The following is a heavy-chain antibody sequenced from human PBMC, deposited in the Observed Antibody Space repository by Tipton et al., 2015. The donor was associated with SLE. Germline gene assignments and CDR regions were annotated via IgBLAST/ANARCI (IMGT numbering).Heavy chain of an antibody. D-gene: IGHD4-11*01. Sequence: QLVQSGAEVKKPGESLKISCKASGYIFTTYWIGWVRQMPGKGLEWIGFVYPGDSDARYGPSFQGQVTMSADRSINTAYLQWSSLKASDTAIYFCARRDYSNFPDDYWGQGTLVTVSS. CDR3: ARRDYSNFPDDY. V-gene: IGHV5-51*03. J-gene: IGHJ4*02. CDR2: VYPGDSDA. CDR1: GYIFTTYW.